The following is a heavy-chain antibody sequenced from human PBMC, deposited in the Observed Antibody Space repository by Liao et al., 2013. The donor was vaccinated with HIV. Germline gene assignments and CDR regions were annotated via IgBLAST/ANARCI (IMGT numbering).Heavy chain of an antibody. Sequence: QVQLQESGPGLVKPSETLSLTCTVSGGSISSYYWSWIRQPPGKGLEWIGYIYYSGSTNNNPSLKSRVIISADTSKNQFSLNLTSVTAADTAVYYCAGLWGSPDYFGFWGQGTLVTVSS. J-gene: IGHJ4*02. CDR1: GGSISSYY. D-gene: IGHD7-27*01. V-gene: IGHV4-59*01. CDR2: IYYSGST. CDR3: AGLWGSPDYFGF.